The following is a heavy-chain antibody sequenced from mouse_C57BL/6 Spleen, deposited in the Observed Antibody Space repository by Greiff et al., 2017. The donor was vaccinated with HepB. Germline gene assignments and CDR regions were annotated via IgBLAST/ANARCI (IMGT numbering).Heavy chain of an antibody. V-gene: IGHV5-4*03. D-gene: IGHD1-1*01. CDR1: GFTFSSYA. J-gene: IGHJ3*01. Sequence: EVKLMESGGLVKPGGSLKLSCAASGFTFSSYAMSWVRQTPEKRLEWVATISDGGSYTYYPDNVKGRFTISRDNAKNNLYLQMSHLKSEDTAMYYCARDYYGSSPWFAYWGQGTLVTVSA. CDR3: ARDYYGSSPWFAY. CDR2: ISDGGSYT.